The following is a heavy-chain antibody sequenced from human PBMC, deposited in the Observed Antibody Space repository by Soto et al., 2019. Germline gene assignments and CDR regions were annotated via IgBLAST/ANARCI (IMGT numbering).Heavy chain of an antibody. Sequence: QVQLQESGPGLVKPSQTLSLTCTVSGGSISGGVYYWSWIRQPPGKGLEWIGYIFDSGSTYYNPSLKSRVTISVDTSKNPFSLRLSSVTAADTAVYSWAREIIPLTTDCYFDLWGRGTLVTVSS. CDR1: GGSISGGVYY. CDR3: AREIIPLTTDCYFDL. CDR2: IFDSGST. V-gene: IGHV4-30-4*01. J-gene: IGHJ2*01. D-gene: IGHD4-17*01.